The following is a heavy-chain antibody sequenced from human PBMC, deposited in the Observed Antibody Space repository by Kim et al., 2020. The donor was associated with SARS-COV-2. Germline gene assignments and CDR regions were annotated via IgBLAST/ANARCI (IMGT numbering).Heavy chain of an antibody. D-gene: IGHD6-13*01. CDR3: ARNSGYSSSWYGGYYYYGMDV. Sequence: SGPTLVNPPQTLTLTCTFSGFSLSPSGMCVSWIRQPPGKALEWLALIDWDDDKYYSTSLKTRLTISKDTSKNQVVLTMTNMDPVDTATYYCARNSGYSSSWYGGYYYYGMDVWGQGTTVTVSS. V-gene: IGHV2-70*01. CDR1: GFSLSPSGMC. CDR2: IDWDDDK. J-gene: IGHJ6*02.